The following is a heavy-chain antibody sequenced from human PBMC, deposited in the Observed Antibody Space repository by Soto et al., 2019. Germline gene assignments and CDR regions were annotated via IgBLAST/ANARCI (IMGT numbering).Heavy chain of an antibody. V-gene: IGHV1-18*01. J-gene: IGHJ5*02. D-gene: IGHD3-3*02. Sequence: GASVNVSCKASGYTFTTYSINWVRQAPGQGLEWMGWISAYNGDTDYAQNFQGRVTMTTDTSTSTAYMELRSLRSDDTAIYYCARQALRIKRAAHKCFDPWGQGTLVTVSS. CDR3: ARQALRIKRAAHKCFDP. CDR2: ISAYNGDT. CDR1: GYTFTTYS.